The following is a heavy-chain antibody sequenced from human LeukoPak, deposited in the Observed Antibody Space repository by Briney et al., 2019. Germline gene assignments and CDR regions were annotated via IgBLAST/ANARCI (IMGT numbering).Heavy chain of an antibody. CDR2: ISGSGGST. J-gene: IGHJ4*02. CDR3: AKTLRAARTPAYFDY. V-gene: IGHV3-23*01. D-gene: IGHD6-6*01. Sequence: GALRLSCAASGFTFSSYAMSWVRQAPGKGLEWVSAISGSGGSTYYADSVKGRFTISRDNSKNTLYLQMNSLRAEDTAVYYCAKTLRAARTPAYFDYWGQGTLVTVSS. CDR1: GFTFSSYA.